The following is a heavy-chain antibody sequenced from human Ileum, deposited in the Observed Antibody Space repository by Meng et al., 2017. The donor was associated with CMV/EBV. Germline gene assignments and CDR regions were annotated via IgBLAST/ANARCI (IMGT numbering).Heavy chain of an antibody. CDR2: IRSKNDGGTT. CDR3: TRSDY. J-gene: IGHJ4*02. CDR1: GFTLSNAW. V-gene: IGHV3-15*01. Sequence: SLRRSCAASGFTLSNAWMTWIRQAPGKGLEWVGRIRSKNDGGTTEYAAPVKGRFTISRDDSENILYLQMNSLKTEDTAVYYCTRSDYWGQGTLVTVSS.